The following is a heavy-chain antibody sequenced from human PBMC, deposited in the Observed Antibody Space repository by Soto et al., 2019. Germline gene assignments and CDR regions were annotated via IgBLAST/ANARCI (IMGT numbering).Heavy chain of an antibody. CDR2: IHYTWST. CDR3: AREGGVTGYLPDAFDI. D-gene: IGHD3-22*01. Sequence: PSETLSLTCTVSGDSINSYYWTWIRQPPGKGLEWIGYIHYTWSTNYSPSLKNRVTLSVDKSKNQFSLQLTSVTAADTAIYYCAREGGVTGYLPDAFDIWSQGTMVTVSS. V-gene: IGHV4-59*01. CDR1: GDSINSYY. J-gene: IGHJ3*02.